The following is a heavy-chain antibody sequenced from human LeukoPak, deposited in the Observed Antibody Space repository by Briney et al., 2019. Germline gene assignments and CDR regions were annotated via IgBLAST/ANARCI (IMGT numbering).Heavy chain of an antibody. D-gene: IGHD3-22*01. CDR2: IIPILGIA. Sequence: SVKVSCKASGGTFSSYAISWVRQAPGQGLEWMGRIIPILGIANYAQKFQGRVTITADKSTSTAYMELSSLRSEDTAVYYCARVLGSYYDSSGYRGNAFDIWGQGTMVTVSS. V-gene: IGHV1-69*04. CDR1: GGTFSSYA. J-gene: IGHJ3*02. CDR3: ARVLGSYYDSSGYRGNAFDI.